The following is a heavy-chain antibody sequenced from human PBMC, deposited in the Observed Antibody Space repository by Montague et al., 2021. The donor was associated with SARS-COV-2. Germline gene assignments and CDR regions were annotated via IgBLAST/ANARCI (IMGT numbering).Heavy chain of an antibody. CDR2: INHSGST. V-gene: IGHV4-34*01. CDR1: GGSFSGYY. J-gene: IGHJ4*02. Sequence: SETLSLTCAVYGGSFSGYYWSWIRQPPGKGLEWIGEINHSGSTNYNPSLKSRVTISVDTSKNQFSLKLSSVTAADTAVYYCARDSGWLSRSSYYFDYWGQGTLVTVSS. CDR3: ARDSGWLSRSSYYFDY. D-gene: IGHD3-22*01.